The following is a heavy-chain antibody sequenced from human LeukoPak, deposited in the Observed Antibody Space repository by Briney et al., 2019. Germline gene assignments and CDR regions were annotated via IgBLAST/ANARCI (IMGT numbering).Heavy chain of an antibody. J-gene: IGHJ4*02. V-gene: IGHV5-51*01. CDR2: IYPGDSDT. CDR3: ASLGESSGSTFGY. CDR1: GYSFTSYW. D-gene: IGHD6-19*01. Sequence: GESLKISCKGSGYSFTSYWISWVRQMPGKGLEWMGIIYPGDSDTRYSPSFQGQVTISADKSISTAYLQWSSLKASDTAMYYCASLGESSGSTFGYWGQGTLVTVSS.